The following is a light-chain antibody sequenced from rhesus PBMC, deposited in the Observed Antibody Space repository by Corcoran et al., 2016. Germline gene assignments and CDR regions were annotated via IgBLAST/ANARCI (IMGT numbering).Light chain of an antibody. CDR3: LQYNSKPFT. CDR1: QGISNY. V-gene: IGKV1-36*01. J-gene: IGKJ3*01. CDR2: AAS. Sequence: DIQMTQSPSSLSASVGDRVTITCRASQGISNYLSWYQQKPGKAPKRLVYAASSLESGVPSRFSGSGSGTEFTLTISSLQPEDFAAYYCLQYNSKPFTFGPWTKLDIK.